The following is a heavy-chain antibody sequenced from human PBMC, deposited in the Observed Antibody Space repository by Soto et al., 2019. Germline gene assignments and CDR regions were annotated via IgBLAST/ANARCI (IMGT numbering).Heavy chain of an antibody. J-gene: IGHJ6*03. CDR3: ARGLVLWFGELSRRGGYCYYRDV. V-gene: IGHV4-34*01. D-gene: IGHD3-10*01. CDR1: GGSLSGYQ. CDR2: INDSGNI. Sequence: QVQLQQWGAVLLKPSETLSLTCAVYGGSLSGYQWSWIRQTPGKGLEWIGEINDSGNINYNPSLKSRVTILLDTPRKQISLKLSAVTAADAAVYYCARGLVLWFGELSRRGGYCYYRDVWGKGTTVAVSS.